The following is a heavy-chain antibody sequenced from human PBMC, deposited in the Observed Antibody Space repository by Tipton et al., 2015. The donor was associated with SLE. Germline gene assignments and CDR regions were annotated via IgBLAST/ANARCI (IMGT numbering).Heavy chain of an antibody. Sequence: TLSLTCTVSGASISSGSYYWSWIRQPPGKGLEWIGYIYTGGSTNYNPSLKSRATISVDTSKNQFSLKLSSVTAADTAVYYCARHSYYYDSSGYGDAFDIWGQGTMVTVSS. J-gene: IGHJ3*02. CDR2: IYTGGST. V-gene: IGHV4-61*09. CDR1: GASISSGSYY. CDR3: ARHSYYYDSSGYGDAFDI. D-gene: IGHD3-22*01.